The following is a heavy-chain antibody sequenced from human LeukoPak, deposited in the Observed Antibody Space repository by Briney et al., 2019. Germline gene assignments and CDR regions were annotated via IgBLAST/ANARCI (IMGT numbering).Heavy chain of an antibody. V-gene: IGHV3-23*01. Sequence: GGSLRLSCAASGFTFSSCAMTWVRQAPGKGLESVSAISKSGGSTYYADSLKGRFTISRDNSKNTLYLQMNSLRAEDTAVYYCAKDQYDSSGPFDNWGQGTLVTVSS. D-gene: IGHD3-22*01. CDR2: ISKSGGST. CDR3: AKDQYDSSGPFDN. CDR1: GFTFSSCA. J-gene: IGHJ4*02.